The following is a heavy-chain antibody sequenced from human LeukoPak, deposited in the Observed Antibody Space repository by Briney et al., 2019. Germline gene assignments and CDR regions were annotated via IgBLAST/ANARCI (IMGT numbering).Heavy chain of an antibody. CDR1: GGSFSGYY. CDR3: ARAAKRYGYGRRRDYFDY. D-gene: IGHD5-18*01. V-gene: IGHV4-34*01. Sequence: SETLSLTCAVYGGSFSGYYWSWIRQPPGKGLEWIGEINHSGSTNYNPSLKSRVTISVDTSKNQFSLKLSSVTAADTAVYYCARAAKRYGYGRRRDYFDYWGQGTLVTVSS. CDR2: INHSGST. J-gene: IGHJ4*02.